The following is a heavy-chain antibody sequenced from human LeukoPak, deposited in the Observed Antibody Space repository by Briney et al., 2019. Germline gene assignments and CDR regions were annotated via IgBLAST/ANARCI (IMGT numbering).Heavy chain of an antibody. V-gene: IGHV3-30*12. CDR1: RSFFTTYG. Sequence: GGSLRLSCAASRSFFTTYGIHWARQAPGKGLEWVAMISYDGSNTLYTDSVKGRFTVSRDDSKNTLYLQMNSLRAEDTAVYYCAKDSDYDSSGYYLLWGQGTLVTVSS. D-gene: IGHD3-22*01. CDR2: ISYDGSNT. J-gene: IGHJ4*02. CDR3: AKDSDYDSSGYYLL.